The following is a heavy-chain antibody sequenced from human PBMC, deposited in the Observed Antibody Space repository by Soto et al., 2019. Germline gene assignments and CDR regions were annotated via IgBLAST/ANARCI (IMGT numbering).Heavy chain of an antibody. CDR3: ASFYDSSGYYYLDWYFDP. Sequence: PSGTLSLTCTVSGGTISSGDYYWSWIRQPPGMGLEWIGYIYYSGSTYYNPSLKSRVTISVDTSKNQFSLKLSSVTAADTAVYYCASFYDSSGYYYLDWYFDPWVRGTLVTVSS. D-gene: IGHD3-22*01. CDR2: IYYSGST. V-gene: IGHV4-30-4*01. J-gene: IGHJ2*01. CDR1: GGTISSGDYY.